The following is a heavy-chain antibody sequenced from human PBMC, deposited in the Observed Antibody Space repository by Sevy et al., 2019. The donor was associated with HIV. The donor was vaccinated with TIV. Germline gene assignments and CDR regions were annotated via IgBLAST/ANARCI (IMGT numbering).Heavy chain of an antibody. CDR1: GFTFSSYS. J-gene: IGHJ4*02. CDR3: ARAVAGTYDY. D-gene: IGHD6-19*01. Sequence: GESLKISCAASGFTFSSYSMNWVRQAPGKGLEWVSSISSSSSYIYYADSVKGRFTISRDNAKNSLYLQMNSLRAEDTAVYYCARAVAGTYDYWGQGTLVTVSS. CDR2: ISSSSSYI. V-gene: IGHV3-21*01.